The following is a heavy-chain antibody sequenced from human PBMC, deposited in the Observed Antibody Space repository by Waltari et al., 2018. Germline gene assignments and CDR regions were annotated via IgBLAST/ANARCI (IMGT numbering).Heavy chain of an antibody. CDR2: INHRGST. Sequence: QVQLQQWGAGLLKPSETLSLTCAVYGGSFSGYYWSWIRQPPGKGLGWIGEINHRGSTNYTPSLKSRVTISVDTSKNQFSLKLSSVTAADTAVYYCALLGGWVPDFDYWGQGTLVTVSS. J-gene: IGHJ4*02. CDR3: ALLGGWVPDFDY. V-gene: IGHV4-34*01. CDR1: GGSFSGYY. D-gene: IGHD6-19*01.